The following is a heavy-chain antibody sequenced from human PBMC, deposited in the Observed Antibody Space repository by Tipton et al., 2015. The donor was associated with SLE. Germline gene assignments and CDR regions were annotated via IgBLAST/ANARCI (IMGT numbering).Heavy chain of an antibody. CDR1: GGSISSGSYY. D-gene: IGHD6-13*01. V-gene: IGHV4-61*02. J-gene: IGHJ6*03. CDR2: IYTSGRA. CDR3: ARAIAYQQLAPMDV. Sequence: LRLSCTVSGGSISSGSYYWSWIRQPAGKGLEWIGRIYTSGRANYNPSLKSRVTISVDTSKNQFSLKLSSVTAADTAVYYCARAIAYQQLAPMDVWGKGTTVTVSS.